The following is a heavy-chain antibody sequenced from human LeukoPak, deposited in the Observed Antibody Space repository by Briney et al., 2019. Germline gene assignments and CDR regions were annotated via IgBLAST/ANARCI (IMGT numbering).Heavy chain of an antibody. Sequence: PGGSLRLSRAASGFTFNSYSMNWVRQAPGKGLEWVSSISSSSSYIYYADSVKGRFTISRDNAKNSLHLQMNSLRAEDTAVYYCAKNYYDSSGLFDYWGQGTLVIVSS. V-gene: IGHV3-21*01. J-gene: IGHJ4*02. CDR2: ISSSSSYI. CDR3: AKNYYDSSGLFDY. CDR1: GFTFNSYS. D-gene: IGHD3-22*01.